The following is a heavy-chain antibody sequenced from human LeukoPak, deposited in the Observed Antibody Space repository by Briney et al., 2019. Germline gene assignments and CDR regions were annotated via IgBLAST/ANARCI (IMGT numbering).Heavy chain of an antibody. CDR1: GFTFSTYV. CDR2: ISKEGSNK. CDR3: AKDAGHCSGGSCYRQDH. V-gene: IGHV3-30*18. J-gene: IGHJ4*02. Sequence: GGSLSLSCAASGFTFSTYVMHWVRQAPGKGAEGVAVISKEGSNKYHAESVRGRFTISRDNSKNTLYLQMNSLRAEDTAVYYCAKDAGHCSGGSCYRQDHWGQGTLVPVSS. D-gene: IGHD2-15*01.